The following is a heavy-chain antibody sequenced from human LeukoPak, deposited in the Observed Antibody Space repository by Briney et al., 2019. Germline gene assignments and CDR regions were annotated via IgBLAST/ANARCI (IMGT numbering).Heavy chain of an antibody. J-gene: IGHJ5*02. Sequence: SVKVSCKXSGGTFSSYTISWVRQAPGQGPEWMGRITPILGIANYAQKFQGRVTITADKSTSTAYMELSSLRSEDTAVYYCARDCSSTSCYTDWFDPWGQGTLVTVSS. CDR1: GGTFSSYT. CDR3: ARDCSSTSCYTDWFDP. V-gene: IGHV1-69*02. CDR2: ITPILGIA. D-gene: IGHD2-2*02.